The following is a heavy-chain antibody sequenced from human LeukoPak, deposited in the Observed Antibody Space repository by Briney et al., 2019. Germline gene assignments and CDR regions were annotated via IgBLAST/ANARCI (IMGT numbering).Heavy chain of an antibody. V-gene: IGHV3-33*01. D-gene: IGHD6-6*01. J-gene: IGHJ6*02. CDR2: IWYDGSNK. CDR3: ARDRLYSSSSVPYYYGMDV. CDR1: GFTFSSYG. Sequence: GGSLRLSCAASGFTFSSYGMHWVRQAPGKGLEWVAVIWYDGSNKYYADSVKGRFTISRDNSKNTLYLQMNSLRAEDTAVYYCARDRLYSSSSVPYYYGMDVWGQGTTVTVSS.